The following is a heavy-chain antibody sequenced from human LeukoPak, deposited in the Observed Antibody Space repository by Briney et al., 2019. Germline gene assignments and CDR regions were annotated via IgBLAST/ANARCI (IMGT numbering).Heavy chain of an antibody. Sequence: SQTLSLTCAISGGSVSTNSGAWNWIRQSPSRGLEWLGRTYYRSKWYNDYAVSVKSRITINPDTSKNQFSLQLNTVTPEDTAVYYCASGWHWFDPWGQGTLVTVSS. CDR2: TYYRSKWYN. CDR1: GGSVSTNSGA. J-gene: IGHJ5*02. CDR3: ASGWHWFDP. V-gene: IGHV6-1*01.